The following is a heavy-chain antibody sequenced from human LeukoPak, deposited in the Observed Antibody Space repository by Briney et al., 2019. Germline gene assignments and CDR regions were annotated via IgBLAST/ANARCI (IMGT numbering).Heavy chain of an antibody. CDR3: ARDAAYGYDRFDY. J-gene: IGHJ4*02. Sequence: GGTLRLSCAASGFTFSSYGMSWVRQAPGKGLEWLANINEDGSDKNYVVALKGRFTISRDNAEKSLYLQMNSLRAEDTAIYYCARDAAYGYDRFDYWGQGTQVTVSS. D-gene: IGHD4-17*01. CDR1: GFTFSSYG. V-gene: IGHV3-7*01. CDR2: INEDGSDK.